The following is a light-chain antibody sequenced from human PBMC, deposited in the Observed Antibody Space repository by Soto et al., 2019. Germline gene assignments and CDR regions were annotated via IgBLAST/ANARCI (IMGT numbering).Light chain of an antibody. CDR3: SSYVVSYSWV. J-gene: IGLJ3*02. Sequence: QPVLTQPPSVSGAPGQRVTISCTGSSSNIGAGYDVHWYQQLPGTAPKLIIYQVTKRPSGVPDRFSASKSGNTASLTVSGLQAEDEADYYCSSYVVSYSWVFGGGTKLTVL. V-gene: IGLV1-40*01. CDR2: QVT. CDR1: SSNIGAGYD.